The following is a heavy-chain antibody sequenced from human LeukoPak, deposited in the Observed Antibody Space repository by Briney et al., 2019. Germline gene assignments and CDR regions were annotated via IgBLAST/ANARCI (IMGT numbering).Heavy chain of an antibody. Sequence: GGSLRLSCAASGFTFSSYSMNWVRQAPGKGLEWLSSISSSNFYIYYTDSIKGRFTISRDDAKNSLYLQMNSLRAEDTAVYYCARVLDGYNLSPCDYWGQGTLVTVSS. D-gene: IGHD5-24*01. V-gene: IGHV3-21*01. CDR2: ISSSNFYI. J-gene: IGHJ4*02. CDR1: GFTFSSYS. CDR3: ARVLDGYNLSPCDY.